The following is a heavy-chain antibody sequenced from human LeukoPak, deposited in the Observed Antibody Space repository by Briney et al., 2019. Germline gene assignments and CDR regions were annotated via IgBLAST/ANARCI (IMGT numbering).Heavy chain of an antibody. Sequence: GGSLRLSCAASGFTFSSYAMSWVRQAPGKGLEWVSAISGSGGSTYYADSVKGRFTNSRDNSKNTLYLQMNSLRAEDTAVYYCAKDLDGLYYDFWSGYAQSDYWGQGTLVTVSS. V-gene: IGHV3-23*01. J-gene: IGHJ4*02. D-gene: IGHD3-3*01. CDR1: GFTFSSYA. CDR3: AKDLDGLYYDFWSGYAQSDY. CDR2: ISGSGGST.